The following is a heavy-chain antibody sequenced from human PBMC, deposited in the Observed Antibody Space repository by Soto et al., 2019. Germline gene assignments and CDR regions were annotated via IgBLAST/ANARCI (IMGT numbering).Heavy chain of an antibody. CDR2: IDTSGSST. CDR1: GFIFTNFW. CDR3: AKDSWYFDL. V-gene: IGHV3-74*01. J-gene: IGHJ4*02. D-gene: IGHD6-13*01. Sequence: GGSLRLSCEASGFIFTNFWMHWVRQVPGKGLVWVSRIDTSGSSTSYADSVRGRFTISRDNAKNTVSLQMNSLRAEDTGVYYCAKDSWYFDLWSQGSLVTVSS.